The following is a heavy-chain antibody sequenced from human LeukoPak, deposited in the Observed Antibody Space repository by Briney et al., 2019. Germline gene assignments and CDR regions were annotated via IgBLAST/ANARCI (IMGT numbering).Heavy chain of an antibody. CDR1: TSR. V-gene: IGHV1-18*01. CDR3: ARDLWNFYDDSGYNRDFDS. CDR2: IGTYGGDT. J-gene: IGHJ5*01. D-gene: IGHD3-22*01. Sequence: ASVKVSCKATSRISWVRQAPGQGLEWIGWIGTYGGDTYYAQKFQGRITVTTDTSTSTVYMELRNLRSDDTAVYYCARDLWNFYDDSGYNRDFDSWGQGTLVTVSS.